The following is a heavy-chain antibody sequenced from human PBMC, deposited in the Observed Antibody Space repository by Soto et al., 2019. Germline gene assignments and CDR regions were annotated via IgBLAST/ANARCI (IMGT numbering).Heavy chain of an antibody. CDR2: ISPSSTSI. V-gene: IGHV3-21*01. J-gene: IGHJ4*02. Sequence: EVQLVESGGGLVKPGGSLRLSCAASGFTFSTYSMSWVRQAPGKGLEWVSSISPSSTSIHYADSVKGRFTISRDNAEKSVYLQMNSRGGDDTAIYYCSGVGGGVVVVPGANRGDFWGQGTLVTVSS. CDR1: GFTFSTYS. D-gene: IGHD2-2*01. CDR3: SGVGGGVVVVPGANRGDF.